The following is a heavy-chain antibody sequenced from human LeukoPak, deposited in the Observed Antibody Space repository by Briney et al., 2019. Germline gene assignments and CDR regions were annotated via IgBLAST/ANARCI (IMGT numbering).Heavy chain of an antibody. Sequence: SETLSLTCTVSGGSIRSHHWSWIRQPPGKGLECIGYIDYSGSTNYNPPLKSRVTISEDTSKNQCSLKLSSVTAADMAVYYCARKGYFGSESYFDYWGQGTLVTVSS. D-gene: IGHD3-10*01. CDR2: IDYSGST. CDR3: ARKGYFGSESYFDY. J-gene: IGHJ4*02. V-gene: IGHV4-59*11. CDR1: GGSIRSHH.